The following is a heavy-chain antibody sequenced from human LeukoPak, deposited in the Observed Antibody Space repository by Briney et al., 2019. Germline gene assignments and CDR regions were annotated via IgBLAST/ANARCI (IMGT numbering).Heavy chain of an antibody. J-gene: IGHJ3*02. D-gene: IGHD6-13*01. CDR1: GYTFTSYY. CDR3: ARERSSWEGWDGEDI. CDR2: INPSGGST. Sequence: ASVKVSCKASGYTFTSYYMHWVRQAPGQGLEWMGIINPSGGSTSYAQKFQGRVTMTRDMSTSTVYMELSSLRSEDTAVYYCARERSSWEGWDGEDIWGQGTMVTVSS. V-gene: IGHV1-46*01.